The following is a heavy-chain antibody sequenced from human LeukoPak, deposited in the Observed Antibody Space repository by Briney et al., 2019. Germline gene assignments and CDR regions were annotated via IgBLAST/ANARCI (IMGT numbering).Heavy chain of an antibody. V-gene: IGHV3-21*01. CDR2: IGSSGRDK. Sequence: GGSLRLSCAASGYTFSTRTMNWVRRAPGKGLEWLSSIGSSGRDKYYADPVKGRFTISRDNANYSLYLQMNSLRAEDTAVYYCVGGDRREDWGHGTLVTVSS. CDR3: VGGDRRED. CDR1: GYTFSTRT. J-gene: IGHJ4*01.